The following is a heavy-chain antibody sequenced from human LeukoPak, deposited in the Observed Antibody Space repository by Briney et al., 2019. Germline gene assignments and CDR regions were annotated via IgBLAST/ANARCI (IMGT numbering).Heavy chain of an antibody. CDR1: GFTFSSYE. CDR3: ARDGSGSGNYYNVAGFDY. V-gene: IGHV3-48*03. CDR2: ISSSGSTI. Sequence: PGGSLRLSCAASGFTFSSYEMNWVRQAPGKGLEWVSYISSSGSTIYYANSVKGRFTISRDNAKNSLYLQMNSLRAEDTAVYYCARDGSGSGNYYNVAGFDYWGQGTLATVSS. D-gene: IGHD3-10*01. J-gene: IGHJ4*02.